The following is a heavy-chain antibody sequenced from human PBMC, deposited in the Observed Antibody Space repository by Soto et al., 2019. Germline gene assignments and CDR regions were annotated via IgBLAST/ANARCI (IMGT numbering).Heavy chain of an antibody. J-gene: IGHJ4*02. CDR3: ASPDPSESYYMLLDY. V-gene: IGHV3-30-3*01. CDR1: GFTFSSYA. CDR2: ISYDGSNK. D-gene: IGHD1-26*01. Sequence: GGSLRLSCAASGFTFSSYAMHWVRQAPGKGLEWVAVISYDGSNKYYADSVKGRFTISRDNSKNTLYLQMNSLRAEDTAVYYCASPDPSESYYMLLDYWGQGTLVTVSS.